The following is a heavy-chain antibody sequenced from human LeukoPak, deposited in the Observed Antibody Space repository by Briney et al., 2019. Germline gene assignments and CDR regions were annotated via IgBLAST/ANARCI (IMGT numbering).Heavy chain of an antibody. J-gene: IGHJ6*02. Sequence: ASVKVSCKASGYTFTSYAMNWVRQAPGQRLEWMGWINAGNGNTKYSQKFQGRVTITRDTSASTAYMELSSLRSEDTAVYYCAREKVVVITLYYYYGMDVWGQGTTVTVSS. CDR1: GYTFTSYA. D-gene: IGHD3-22*01. V-gene: IGHV1-3*01. CDR3: AREKVVVITLYYYYGMDV. CDR2: INAGNGNT.